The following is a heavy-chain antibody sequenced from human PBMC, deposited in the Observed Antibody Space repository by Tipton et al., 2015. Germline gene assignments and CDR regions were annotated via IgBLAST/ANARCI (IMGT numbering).Heavy chain of an antibody. Sequence: SLRLSCVASGFTFSSYAMSWVRQAPGKGLEWVSVISGSGGSTYYADSVKGRFTISRDNSKNTLYLQMSSLRAEDTAMYYCARNYDGSGYYARLDFGYWGQGSLVTVSS. CDR1: GFTFSSYA. CDR2: ISGSGGST. D-gene: IGHD3-22*01. J-gene: IGHJ4*02. V-gene: IGHV3-23*01. CDR3: ARNYDGSGYYARLDFGY.